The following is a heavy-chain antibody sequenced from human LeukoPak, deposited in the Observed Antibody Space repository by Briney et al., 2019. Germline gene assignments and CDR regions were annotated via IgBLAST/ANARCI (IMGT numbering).Heavy chain of an antibody. CDR2: IYYSGST. J-gene: IGHJ3*02. CDR3: ARLNSSSWYGSAFDI. Sequence: SETLSLTCTVSGGSIGSYYWSWIRQPPGKGLEWIGYIYYSGSTNYNPSLKSRVTISVDTSKNQFSLKLSSVTAADTAVYYCARLNSSSWYGSAFDIWGQGTMVTVSS. CDR1: GGSIGSYY. D-gene: IGHD6-13*01. V-gene: IGHV4-59*08.